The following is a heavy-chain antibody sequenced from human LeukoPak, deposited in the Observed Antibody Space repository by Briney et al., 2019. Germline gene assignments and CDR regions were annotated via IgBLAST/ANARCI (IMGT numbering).Heavy chain of an antibody. V-gene: IGHV3-33*01. Sequence: GGSLRLSCAASGFTFSGYGMHWVRQAPGKGLEWVAVIWYDGSDKYYADSVKGRFTISRDNSKNTLYLQMNSLRAEDTAVYYCARAAKEDYDFWSGYYIDYWGQGTLVTVSS. CDR3: ARAAKEDYDFWSGYYIDY. D-gene: IGHD3-3*01. J-gene: IGHJ4*02. CDR1: GFTFSGYG. CDR2: IWYDGSDK.